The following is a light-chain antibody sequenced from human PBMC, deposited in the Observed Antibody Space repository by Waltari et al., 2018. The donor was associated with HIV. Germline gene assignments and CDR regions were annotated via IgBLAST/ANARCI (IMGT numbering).Light chain of an antibody. CDR3: AVWGDSLNGPV. Sequence: QSVLTQPPSASGTPGQRVTISCSGSSSNIGSNTVNWYQQLPGTAPKLRIYSNNQRPSGVPDRFSGSKSGTSASLAISGLQSEDEADYYCAVWGDSLNGPVFGGGTKLTVL. CDR2: SNN. J-gene: IGLJ2*01. V-gene: IGLV1-44*01. CDR1: SSNIGSNT.